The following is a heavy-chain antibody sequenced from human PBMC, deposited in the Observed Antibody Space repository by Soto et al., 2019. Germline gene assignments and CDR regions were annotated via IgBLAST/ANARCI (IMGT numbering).Heavy chain of an antibody. D-gene: IGHD2-15*01. CDR2: ISAYNGNT. J-gene: IGHJ3*02. Sequence: GASVKVSCKASGYTFTSYGISWVRQAPGQGLEWMGWISAYNGNTNYAQKLQGRVTMTTDTSTSTAYMELRSLRSDDTAVYYCARDTSLYCSGGSCYLYNDGFDIWGQGTMGTVAS. CDR3: ARDTSLYCSGGSCYLYNDGFDI. CDR1: GYTFTSYG. V-gene: IGHV1-18*01.